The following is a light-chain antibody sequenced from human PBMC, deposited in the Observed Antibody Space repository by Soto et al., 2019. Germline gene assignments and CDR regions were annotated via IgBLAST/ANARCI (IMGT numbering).Light chain of an antibody. J-gene: IGLJ7*01. CDR3: QTWGTGVRV. CDR2: VNSDGSH. V-gene: IGLV4-69*01. Sequence: QSVLTQSPSASGSLGASVKLTCSLNSGLSSYTIAWHQQQPGKGPRFLMKVNSDGSHVKGDVIPDRFSGSSSGAERYLTISSLQSEDEADYFCQTWGTGVRVFGGGTQLTVL. CDR1: SGLSSYT.